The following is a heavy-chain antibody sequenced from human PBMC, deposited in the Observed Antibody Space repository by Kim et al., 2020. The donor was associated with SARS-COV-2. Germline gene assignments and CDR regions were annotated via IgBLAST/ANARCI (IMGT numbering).Heavy chain of an antibody. D-gene: IGHD3-10*01. CDR2: IHDSVST. V-gene: IGHV4-39*01. CDR3: VRLRGSGSFADY. J-gene: IGHJ4*02. CDR1: GASLRGNTYY. Sequence: SDTLSLTCTVSGASLRGNTYYWGWIRQSPGKGLESIGSIHDSVSTYYNPSFENRVTLSVASSKNEISLKVTSLTAADTAIYYCVRLRGSGSFADYWGQGT.